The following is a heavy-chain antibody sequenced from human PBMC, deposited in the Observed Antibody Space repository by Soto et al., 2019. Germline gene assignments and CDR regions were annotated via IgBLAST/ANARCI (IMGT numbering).Heavy chain of an antibody. J-gene: IGHJ6*03. Sequence: SSETLSLTCAVYGGSFSGYYWSWIRQPPGKGLEWIGEINHSGSTNYNPSLKSRVTISVDTSKNQFSLKLSSVTAADTAVYYCARTPAQLVSIYYMDVWGKGTTVTVSS. CDR3: ARTPAQLVSIYYMDV. V-gene: IGHV4-34*01. CDR1: GGSFSGYY. D-gene: IGHD6-6*01. CDR2: INHSGST.